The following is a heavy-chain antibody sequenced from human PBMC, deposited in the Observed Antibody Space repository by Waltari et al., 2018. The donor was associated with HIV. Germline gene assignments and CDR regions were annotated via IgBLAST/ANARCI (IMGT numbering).Heavy chain of an antibody. CDR1: GDSISSSSYY. D-gene: IGHD6-6*01. J-gene: IGHJ5*02. Sequence: QLQLQESGPGLVKPSETLSLTCSVSGDSISSSSYYWGWIRQPPGKGLEWIGSIYYSGSTYDNPSLKSRVPISADTSKNQFSRTLSSVTAADTAIYYCARHEPRNTWFDPWGQGTLVTVS. V-gene: IGHV4-39*01. CDR3: ARHEPRNTWFDP. CDR2: IYYSGST.